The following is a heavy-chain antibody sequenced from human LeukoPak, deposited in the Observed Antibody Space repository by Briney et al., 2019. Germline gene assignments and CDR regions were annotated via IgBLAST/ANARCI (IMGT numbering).Heavy chain of an antibody. CDR1: GDSVSNNIIA. CDR2: TAYRSKWST. V-gene: IGHV6-1*01. J-gene: IGHJ6*02. CDR3: ARNSVAMDV. Sequence: SQTLSLTCAISGDSVSNNIIAWNWIRWRPSRGLEWLGRTAYRSKWSTDYALSVRGRISINPDTSKNQISLQLNSVAPEDTAVYYCARNSVAMDVWGQGTTVTVSS. D-gene: IGHD4-23*01.